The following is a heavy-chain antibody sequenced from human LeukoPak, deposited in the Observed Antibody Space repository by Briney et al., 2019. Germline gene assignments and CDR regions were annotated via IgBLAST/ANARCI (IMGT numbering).Heavy chain of an antibody. CDR3: ALLGYSSSWYYYGMDV. D-gene: IGHD6-13*01. CDR2: INPNSGGT. V-gene: IGHV1-2*06. Sequence: GASVKVSCKASGGTFSSYAISWVRQAPGQGLEWMGRINPNSGGTNYAQKFQGRVTMTRDTSISTAYMELSRLRSDDTAVYYCALLGYSSSWYYYGMDVWGQGTTVTVSS. CDR1: GGTFSSYA. J-gene: IGHJ6*02.